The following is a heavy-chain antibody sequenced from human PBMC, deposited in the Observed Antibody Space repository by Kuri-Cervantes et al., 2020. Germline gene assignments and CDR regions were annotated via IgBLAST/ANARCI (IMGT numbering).Heavy chain of an antibody. Sequence: GGSLRLSCAASGFTFSSYAMHWVRQAPGKGLEWVAVISYDGSNKYYADSVKGRFTISRDNSKNTLYLQMNSLRSEDTAVYYCARDTYYYGMDVWGQGTTVTVSS. V-gene: IGHV3-30-3*01. CDR2: ISYDGSNK. J-gene: IGHJ6*02. CDR3: ARDTYYYGMDV. CDR1: GFTFSSYA.